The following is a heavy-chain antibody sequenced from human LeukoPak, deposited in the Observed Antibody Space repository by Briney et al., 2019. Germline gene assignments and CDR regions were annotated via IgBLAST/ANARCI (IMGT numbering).Heavy chain of an antibody. V-gene: IGHV1-18*01. CDR2: ISAYNGNT. Sequence: GASVKVSCKASGYTFTSYGISWVRQAPGQGLKWMGWISAYNGNTNYAQKLQGRVTMTTDTSTSTAYMELRSLRSDDTAVYYCARDLKGVPTEMYSSSQRGDIWGQGTMVTVSS. J-gene: IGHJ3*02. CDR1: GYTFTSYG. CDR3: ARDLKGVPTEMYSSSQRGDI. D-gene: IGHD6-13*01.